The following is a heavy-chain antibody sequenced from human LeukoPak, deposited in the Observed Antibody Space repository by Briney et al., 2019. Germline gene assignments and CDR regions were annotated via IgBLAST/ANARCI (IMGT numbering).Heavy chain of an antibody. CDR1: GGXISSYY. V-gene: IGHV4-59*08. Sequence: SETLSLTCTVSGGXISSYYWSWIRQPPGKGLEWIGYIYYSGSTNYNPSLKSRVTISVDTSKNQFSLKLSSVTAADTAVYYCARGTKWWLVSNWFDPWGQGTLVTVSS. CDR3: ARGTKWWLVSNWFDP. D-gene: IGHD6-19*01. J-gene: IGHJ5*02. CDR2: IYYSGST.